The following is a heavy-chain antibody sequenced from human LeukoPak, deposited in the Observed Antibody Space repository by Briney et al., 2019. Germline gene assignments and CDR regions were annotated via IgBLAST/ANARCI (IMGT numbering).Heavy chain of an antibody. V-gene: IGHV3-7*01. CDR2: IKQDGSEK. D-gene: IGHD3-3*01. CDR1: GFTFSSYW. J-gene: IGHJ3*02. CDR3: ARDTIRFLYPPGAAFDI. Sequence: GGSLRLSCAASGFTFSSYWMSWVRQAPGKGLEWVANIKQDGSEKYYVDSVKGRFTISRDNAKNSLYLQMNSLRAEGTAVYYCARDTIRFLYPPGAAFDIWGQGTMVTVSS.